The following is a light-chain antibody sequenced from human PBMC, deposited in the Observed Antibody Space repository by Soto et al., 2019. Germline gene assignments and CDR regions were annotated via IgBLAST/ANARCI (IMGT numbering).Light chain of an antibody. CDR3: QQSYSSPPT. CDR2: DAS. J-gene: IGKJ1*01. V-gene: IGKV1-39*01. Sequence: DIQMTQSPSSLSASVGDRVTITCRASQSISSWLAWYQQMPGKAPKLLIYDASSLHSGVPSRFSGSRSGPDFTLTISSLQPEDFATYYCQQSYSSPPTFGQGTKVDI. CDR1: QSISSW.